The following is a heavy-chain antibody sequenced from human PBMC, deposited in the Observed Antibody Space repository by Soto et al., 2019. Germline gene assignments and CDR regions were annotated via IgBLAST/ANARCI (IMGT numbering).Heavy chain of an antibody. Sequence: QVQLVQSGAEVKKPGASVKVSYVASGYTFTDHYIHWVRQAPGQGLEWMGWINPHSGDTIYAQKVPSRVTLTRETSISTAYMELSRLRSDDTAVYYCARGRTVNYYGMDVWGQGTTVTVSS. J-gene: IGHJ6*02. CDR1: GYTFTDHY. CDR2: INPHSGDT. V-gene: IGHV1-2*02. CDR3: ARGRTVNYYGMDV. D-gene: IGHD4-17*01.